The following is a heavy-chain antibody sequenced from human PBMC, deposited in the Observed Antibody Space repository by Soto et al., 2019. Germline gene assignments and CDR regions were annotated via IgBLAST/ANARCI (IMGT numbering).Heavy chain of an antibody. D-gene: IGHD4-4*01. Sequence: EVHLVESGGVLVKPGGSLRLSCAASGFTFRSYSMNWVRQAPGQGLEWVSSISSSSTSIYYADSLKGRSTISRDNAKNSLFLQMNSLRAEDTAVYYCARGSTVTSGGRWFDPWGRGTLVTVSS. V-gene: IGHV3-21*01. CDR2: ISSSSTSI. CDR3: ARGSTVTSGGRWFDP. CDR1: GFTFRSYS. J-gene: IGHJ5*02.